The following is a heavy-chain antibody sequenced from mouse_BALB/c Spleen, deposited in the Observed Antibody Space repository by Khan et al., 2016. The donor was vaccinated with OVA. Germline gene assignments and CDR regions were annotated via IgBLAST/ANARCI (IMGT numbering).Heavy chain of an antibody. CDR3: ASHYYGPFAY. J-gene: IGHJ3*01. Sequence: EVQLRESGAELVKPGASVKLSCTASGFNIKDTYMHWVKQRPEQGLEWIGRIDPANGNTKYDPKFQGKATITADTSSNTAYLQLSSLTSEDTAVYYCASHYYGPFAYWGQGTLVTVSA. V-gene: IGHV14-3*02. CDR1: GFNIKDTY. D-gene: IGHD1-2*01. CDR2: IDPANGNT.